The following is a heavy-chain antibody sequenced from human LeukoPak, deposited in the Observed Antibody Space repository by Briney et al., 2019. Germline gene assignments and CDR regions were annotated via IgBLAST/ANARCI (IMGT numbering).Heavy chain of an antibody. Sequence: SETLSLTCAVYGGSFGGYYWSWIRQPPGKGLEWIGEINHSGSTNYNPSLKSRVTISVDTSKNQFSLKLSSVTAADTAVYYCAAWELTYCYYGMDVWGQGTTVTVSS. D-gene: IGHD1-26*01. CDR2: INHSGST. CDR3: AAWELTYCYYGMDV. J-gene: IGHJ6*02. V-gene: IGHV4-34*01. CDR1: GGSFGGYY.